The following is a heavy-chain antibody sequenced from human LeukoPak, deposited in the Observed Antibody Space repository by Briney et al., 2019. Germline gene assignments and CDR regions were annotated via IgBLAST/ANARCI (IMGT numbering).Heavy chain of an antibody. CDR2: ISGHNDNA. J-gene: IGHJ4*02. Sequence: ASVKVSCKASGYTFSTYGISWVRHAPGQGLELLGWISGHNDNANYVQEFQDRVTMTTDTSTTTAYMELRSLTSDDTAVYFCARYLGHSSGSKRGFDYWGQGTLVTVSS. V-gene: IGHV1-18*01. D-gene: IGHD6-19*01. CDR1: GYTFSTYG. CDR3: ARYLGHSSGSKRGFDY.